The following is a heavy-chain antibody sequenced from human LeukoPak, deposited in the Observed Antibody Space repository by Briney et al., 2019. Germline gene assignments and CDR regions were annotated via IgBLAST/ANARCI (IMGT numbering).Heavy chain of an antibody. Sequence: GRCLRLSCAASGFTFSSYGMHWVRQAPGKGLEWVAVISYDGSNKYYADSVKGRFTISRDNSKNTLYLQMNSLRAEDTAVYYCAKKADDSSGYYDYWGQGTLVTVSS. CDR2: ISYDGSNK. V-gene: IGHV3-30*18. CDR3: AKKADDSSGYYDY. J-gene: IGHJ4*02. D-gene: IGHD3-22*01. CDR1: GFTFSSYG.